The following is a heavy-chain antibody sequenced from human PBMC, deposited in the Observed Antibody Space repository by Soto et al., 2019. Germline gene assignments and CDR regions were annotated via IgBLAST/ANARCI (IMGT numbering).Heavy chain of an antibody. Sequence: SETLSLTCTVSGDSMSNYQWTWIRQPPGKGLEWIGYISYSGSTNYDPSLQGRVTILVDTSKNQFSLNLSSVSAADTAVYFCARERYQVISDGMDVWGQGTTVTVSS. V-gene: IGHV4-59*01. CDR2: ISYSGST. CDR3: ARERYQVISDGMDV. D-gene: IGHD2-2*01. J-gene: IGHJ6*02. CDR1: GDSMSNYQ.